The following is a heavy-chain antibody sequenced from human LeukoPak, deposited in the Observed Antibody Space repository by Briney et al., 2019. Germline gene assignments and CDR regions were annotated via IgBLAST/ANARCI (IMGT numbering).Heavy chain of an antibody. CDR3: ACLTTADAFDI. V-gene: IGHV4-4*07. Sequence: SETLSLTCTVSGGSISNYYWTWIRQPAGKGLEWIGRIYTSGSTNYNPSLKSRVTMSVDTSKNQFSLKLNSVTAADTAVYYCACLTTADAFDIWGQGTMVTVSS. J-gene: IGHJ3*02. CDR2: IYTSGST. CDR1: GGSISNYY. D-gene: IGHD3-22*01.